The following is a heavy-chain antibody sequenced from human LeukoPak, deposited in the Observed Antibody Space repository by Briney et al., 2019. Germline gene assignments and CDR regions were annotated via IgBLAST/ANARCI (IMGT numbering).Heavy chain of an antibody. D-gene: IGHD6-19*01. CDR3: ARYIAVAGRSFDY. V-gene: IGHV4-59*08. Sequence: SETLSLTCTVSGGSISSYYWSWIRQPPGKGLEWIGYIYYSGSTNYNPSLKSRVTISVDTSKNQFSLKLSSVTAADTAVYYCARYIAVAGRSFDYWGQGTLVTVSS. CDR1: GGSISSYY. CDR2: IYYSGST. J-gene: IGHJ4*02.